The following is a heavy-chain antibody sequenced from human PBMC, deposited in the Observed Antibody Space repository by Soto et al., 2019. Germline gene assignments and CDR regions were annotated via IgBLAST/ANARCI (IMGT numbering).Heavy chain of an antibody. Sequence: EVQLVESGGGLVQPGGSLRLSCAASGFTFSDHYMDWVRQAPGKGLEWVGRSKNKADSDTTEYAVSVNGRFTISRDGSLYSLFLQMICLKTEDTAVYYCTVWGSGNDFGAAWGQGILVTVSS. CDR3: TVWGSGNDFGAA. D-gene: IGHD3-10*01. V-gene: IGHV3-72*01. CDR2: SKNKADSDTT. CDR1: GFTFSDHY. J-gene: IGHJ4*02.